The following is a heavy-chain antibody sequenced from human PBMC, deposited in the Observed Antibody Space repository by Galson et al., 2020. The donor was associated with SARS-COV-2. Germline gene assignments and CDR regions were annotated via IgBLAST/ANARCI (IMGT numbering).Heavy chain of an antibody. CDR3: ASARVLSPYSGGGVLDY. D-gene: IGHD2-15*01. Sequence: GGSLRLSCAASGFTFSSYAMHWVRQAPGKGLEWVAVISYDGSNKYYADSVKGRFTISRDNSKNTLYLQMNSLRAEDTAVYYCASARVLSPYSGGGVLDYWGQGTLVTVSS. CDR1: GFTFSSYA. J-gene: IGHJ4*02. CDR2: ISYDGSNK. V-gene: IGHV3-30*04.